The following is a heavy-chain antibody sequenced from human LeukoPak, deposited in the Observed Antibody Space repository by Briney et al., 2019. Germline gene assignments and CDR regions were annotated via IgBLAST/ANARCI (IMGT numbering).Heavy chain of an antibody. V-gene: IGHV4-39*01. Sequence: PSETLSLTCTVSGGSISSSSYYWGWIRQPPGKGLEGIGSIYYSGSTYYNPSLKSRVTISVDTSKNQFSLKLSSVTAADTAVYYCASGYSGSYYGLYYWGQGTLVTVSS. D-gene: IGHD1-26*01. J-gene: IGHJ4*02. CDR1: GGSISSSSYY. CDR3: ASGYSGSYYGLYY. CDR2: IYYSGST.